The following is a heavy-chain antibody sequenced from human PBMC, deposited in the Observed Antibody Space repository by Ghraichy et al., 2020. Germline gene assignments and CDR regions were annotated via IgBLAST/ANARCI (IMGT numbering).Heavy chain of an antibody. D-gene: IGHD2-2*01. Sequence: GGSLRLSCAASGFTFDDYAMHWVRQAPGKGLEWVSLISGDGGSTYYADSVKGRFTISRDNSKNSLYLQMNSLRTEDTALYYCARRGYCSSTSCQALCYWGQGTLVTVSS. V-gene: IGHV3-43*02. CDR2: ISGDGGST. CDR1: GFTFDDYA. J-gene: IGHJ4*02. CDR3: ARRGYCSSTSCQALCY.